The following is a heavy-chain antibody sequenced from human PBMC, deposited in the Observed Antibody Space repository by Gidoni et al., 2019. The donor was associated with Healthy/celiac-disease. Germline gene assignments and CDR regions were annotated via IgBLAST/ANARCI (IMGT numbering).Heavy chain of an antibody. CDR3: AKTYGDYHDYYYYGMDV. V-gene: IGHV3-23*04. CDR2: ISGSGGST. J-gene: IGHJ6*02. D-gene: IGHD4-17*01. CDR1: GFTFSSYA. Sequence: EVQLVESGGGLLQPGGSLRLSCAASGFTFSSYAMSWVRQAPGKGLEWVSAISGSGGSTYYADSVKGRFTISRDNSKNTLYLQMNSLRAEDTAVYYCAKTYGDYHDYYYYGMDVWGQGTTVTVSS.